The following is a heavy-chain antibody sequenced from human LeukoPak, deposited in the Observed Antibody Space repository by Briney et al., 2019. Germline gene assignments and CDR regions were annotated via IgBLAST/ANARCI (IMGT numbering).Heavy chain of an antibody. D-gene: IGHD3-10*01. CDR3: ARDAGTSGSYYNYYYYGMDV. J-gene: IGHJ6*02. CDR2: FVAILSIA. CDR1: GVAFSSYA. Sequence: GASVKLSCKASGVAFSSYAISWVRQAPGPGLGRLGGFVAILSIANYAQKFQGRVTITADKSTSTAYMELSSLRSEDTAVYYCARDAGTSGSYYNYYYYGMDVWGQGTTVTVSS. V-gene: IGHV1-69*10.